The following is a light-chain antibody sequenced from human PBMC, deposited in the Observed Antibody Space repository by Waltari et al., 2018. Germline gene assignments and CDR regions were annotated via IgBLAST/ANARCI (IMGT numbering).Light chain of an antibody. V-gene: IGKV3-15*01. CDR3: QQYTYWPPGT. J-gene: IGKJ1*01. CDR1: QSVGSN. CDR2: GAS. Sequence: ETVMTQSPATLSGSPGERVSLCCRASQSVGSNLAWYQQRPGQAPRLLIYGASTRATGIPARFSGSGSGTEFTLTISSLQSEDFAVYYCQQYTYWPPGTFGQGTKVEIK.